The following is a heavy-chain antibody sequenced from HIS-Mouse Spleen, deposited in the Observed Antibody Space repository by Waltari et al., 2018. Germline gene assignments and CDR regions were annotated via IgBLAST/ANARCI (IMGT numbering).Heavy chain of an antibody. V-gene: IGHV3-30*04. J-gene: IGHJ4*02. CDR3: AGRYSGYDLGY. CDR2: ISYDGSNN. CDR1: VFTFSSYA. Sequence: QVQLVESGGGVVQPGRSLSLSCAASVFTFSSYAMHWVRQAPGKGLGWVAVISYDGSNNYYADSVKGRFTISRDNSKNTLYLQMNSLRAEDTAVYYCAGRYSGYDLGYWGQGTLVTVSS. D-gene: IGHD5-12*01.